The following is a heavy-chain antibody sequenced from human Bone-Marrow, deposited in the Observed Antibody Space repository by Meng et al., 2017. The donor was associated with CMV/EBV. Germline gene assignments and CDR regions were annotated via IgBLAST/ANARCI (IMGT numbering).Heavy chain of an antibody. CDR1: GGTFSSYA. Sequence: SVKVSCKASGGTFSSYAISWVRQAPGQGLEWMGGIIPILGIANYAQKFQGRVTITADKSTSTAYMELSSLRSDDTAVYYCARDSNSQLLAPFDPWGQGTLVTVSS. J-gene: IGHJ5*02. D-gene: IGHD5-18*01. V-gene: IGHV1-69*10. CDR3: ARDSNSQLLAPFDP. CDR2: IIPILGIA.